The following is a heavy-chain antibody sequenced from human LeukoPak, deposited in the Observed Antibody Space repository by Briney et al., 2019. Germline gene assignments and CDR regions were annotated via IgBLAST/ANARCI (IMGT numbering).Heavy chain of an antibody. J-gene: IGHJ4*02. CDR2: IKQDGSEI. CDR3: ARGRPGMGIVIDY. CDR1: GFTFSSHW. D-gene: IGHD1-1*01. Sequence: PGGSRRLSCAASGFTFSSHWMSWVRQAPGKGLEWVANIKQDGSEIYYVDSVKGRFTISRDYAKNSVYLQMNSLRAEDTAVYYCARGRPGMGIVIDYWGQGTLVTVAS. V-gene: IGHV3-7*01.